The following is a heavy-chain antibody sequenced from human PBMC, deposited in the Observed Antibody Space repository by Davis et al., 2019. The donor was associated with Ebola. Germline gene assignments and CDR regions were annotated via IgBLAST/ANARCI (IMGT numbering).Heavy chain of an antibody. D-gene: IGHD5-12*01. J-gene: IGHJ4*02. Sequence: GESLKISCKGSGYRFTSYWIGWVRQMPGKGLEWMGLIYPGDSDIRYSPSFQGQVTISADRSISTAYLQWSSLKASDTAMYYCTRQRTPSIGPTTDYWGQGTLVTVSS. CDR3: TRQRTPSIGPTTDY. CDR2: IYPGDSDI. V-gene: IGHV5-51*01. CDR1: GYRFTSYW.